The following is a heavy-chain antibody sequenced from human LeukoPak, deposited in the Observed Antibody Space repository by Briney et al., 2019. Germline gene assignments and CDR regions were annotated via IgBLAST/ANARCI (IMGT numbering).Heavy chain of an antibody. CDR2: INPSGGST. CDR1: GYTFTSYY. D-gene: IGHD3-3*01. Sequence: ASVKVSCKASGYTFTSYYMHWVRQAPGQGLEWMGIINPSGGSTSYAQKFQGRVTMTRDMSTSTVYMELSSLRSEDTAVYYCARVWYYDFWSGYYTGAWDYYYYYMDVWGKGTTVTVSS. J-gene: IGHJ6*03. V-gene: IGHV1-46*01. CDR3: ARVWYYDFWSGYYTGAWDYYYYYMDV.